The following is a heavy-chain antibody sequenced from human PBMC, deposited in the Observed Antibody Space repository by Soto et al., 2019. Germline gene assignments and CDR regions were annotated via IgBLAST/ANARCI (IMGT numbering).Heavy chain of an antibody. V-gene: IGHV4-34*01. CDR1: GGPFSGYY. D-gene: IGHD6-19*01. Sequence: TSETLSLTCAVYGGPFSGYYWSWIRQPPGKGLEWIGEINHSGSTNYNPSLKSRVTISVDTSKNQFSLKLSSVTAADTAVYYCARELPGIAVAGIGDYYYYYMDVWGKGTTVTVSS. CDR2: INHSGST. CDR3: ARELPGIAVAGIGDYYYYYMDV. J-gene: IGHJ6*03.